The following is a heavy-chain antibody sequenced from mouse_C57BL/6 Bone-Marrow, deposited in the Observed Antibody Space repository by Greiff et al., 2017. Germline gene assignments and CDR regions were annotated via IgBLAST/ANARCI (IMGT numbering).Heavy chain of an antibody. Sequence: EVQLQQSGAELVKPGASVTLSCTASGFNIKDYYLHWVKQRTEQGLEWIGRIDPEDGESTYAPKFQGKATITADTSSNTAYLQLSSLTSEDTAVDYCARSLTTVVATDDWGQGTTLTVSS. D-gene: IGHD1-1*01. CDR2: IDPEDGES. CDR1: GFNIKDYY. CDR3: ARSLTTVVATDD. J-gene: IGHJ2*01. V-gene: IGHV14-2*01.